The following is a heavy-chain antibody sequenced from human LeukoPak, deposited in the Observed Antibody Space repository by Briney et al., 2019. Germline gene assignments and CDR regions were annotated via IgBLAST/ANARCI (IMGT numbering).Heavy chain of an antibody. Sequence: GASVKVSCKASGYTFTGYYMHWVRQAPGQGLEWMGWINPNSGGTNYAQKFQGRVTMTRDTSISTAYMELSRLRSDDTAVYYCARGVGPMIVVVIFDYWGQGTLVTVSS. D-gene: IGHD3-22*01. CDR2: INPNSGGT. CDR1: GYTFTGYY. CDR3: ARGVGPMIVVVIFDY. V-gene: IGHV1-2*02. J-gene: IGHJ4*02.